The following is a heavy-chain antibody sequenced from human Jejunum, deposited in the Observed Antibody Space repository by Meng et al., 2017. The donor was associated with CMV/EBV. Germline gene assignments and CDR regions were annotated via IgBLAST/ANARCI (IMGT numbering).Heavy chain of an antibody. Sequence: SCAVSGFTFSTYAMNWVRQAPGKGLEWVSGITSGGDMYYIDSVKGRFTISRDNSKNTVYMQMNSLRAEDTAVYYCARASLHTHMDVWGQGTTVTVSS. CDR3: ARASLHTHMDV. D-gene: IGHD5/OR15-5a*01. V-gene: IGHV3-23*01. CDR1: GFTFSTYA. CDR2: ITSGGDM. J-gene: IGHJ6*02.